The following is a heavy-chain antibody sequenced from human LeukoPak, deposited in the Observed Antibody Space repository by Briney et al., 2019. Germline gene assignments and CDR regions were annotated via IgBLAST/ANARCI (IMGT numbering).Heavy chain of an antibody. CDR3: AKDGDAYTEFYYYYMDV. Sequence: GRSLRLSCAASGFTFSDYVLHWVRQAPGKGLEWVALIWHDGSNKYYADSVMGRFTISRDNSKNTVYLQMNSLRAEDTAMYYCAKDGDAYTEFYYYYMDVWGNGTTVTVSS. CDR2: IWHDGSNK. J-gene: IGHJ6*03. CDR1: GFTFSDYV. D-gene: IGHD5-24*01. V-gene: IGHV3-33*06.